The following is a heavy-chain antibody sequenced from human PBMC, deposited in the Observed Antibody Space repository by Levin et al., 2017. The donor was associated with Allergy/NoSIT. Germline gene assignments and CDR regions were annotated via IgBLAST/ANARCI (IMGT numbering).Heavy chain of an antibody. CDR3: ATPDYSSSSGTIDY. Sequence: ASVKVSCKASGYTFTAYYIHWVRQAPGQGLEWMGRINPNSGATNYAQNFQGRVTMTRDTSISTAYMELSRLRSDDTAVYYCATPDYSSSSGTIDYWGLGTLVTVSS. CDR2: INPNSGAT. V-gene: IGHV1-2*06. D-gene: IGHD6-6*01. J-gene: IGHJ4*02. CDR1: GYTFTAYY.